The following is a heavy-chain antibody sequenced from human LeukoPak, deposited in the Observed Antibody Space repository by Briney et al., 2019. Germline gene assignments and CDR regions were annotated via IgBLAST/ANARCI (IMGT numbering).Heavy chain of an antibody. CDR2: ISWNSGSI. CDR3: AKDITRGLRGTMGPSVY. J-gene: IGHJ4*02. Sequence: GGSLRLSCADSGFTFDDYSMHWVRQAPGKGLEWVSGISWNSGSIGYADSVKGRFTISRDNAKNSLYLQMNSLRAEDTALYYCAKDITRGLRGTMGPSVYSGQGTLVTVSS. CDR1: GFTFDDYS. V-gene: IGHV3-9*01. D-gene: IGHD7-27*01.